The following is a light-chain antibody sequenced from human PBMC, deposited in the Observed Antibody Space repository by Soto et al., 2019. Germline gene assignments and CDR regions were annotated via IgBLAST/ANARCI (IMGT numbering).Light chain of an antibody. CDR2: DVS. J-gene: IGLJ1*01. CDR3: SSYTSSSTLVV. V-gene: IGLV2-14*01. Sequence: QSALTQPASVSGSPGQSITISCTGTSSDVSIYNYVSWYQQHPGNAPKLMVYDVSNRPSGVSNRFSGSKSGNTASLTISGLQAEDEADYYCSSYTSSSTLVVFGTGTKLTVL. CDR1: SSDVSIYNY.